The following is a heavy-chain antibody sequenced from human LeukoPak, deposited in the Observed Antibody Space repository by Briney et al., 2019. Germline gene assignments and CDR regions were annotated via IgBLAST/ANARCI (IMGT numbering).Heavy chain of an antibody. D-gene: IGHD6-13*01. J-gene: IGHJ5*02. CDR2: ISSGGTII. CDR1: GFTFSDYY. CDR3: ARVQKGIAAAGTGGGWFEP. V-gene: IGHV3-11*01. Sequence: GGSLRLSCAASGFTFSDYYMTWIRQAPGKGLEWISYISSGGTIIYYADSVRGQFTISRDNAKKSLYLQMNSLRAEDTAVYYCARVQKGIAAAGTGGGWFEPWGQRTLVTVSA.